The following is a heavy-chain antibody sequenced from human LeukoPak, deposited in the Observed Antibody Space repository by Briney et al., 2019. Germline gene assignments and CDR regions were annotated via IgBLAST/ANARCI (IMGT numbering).Heavy chain of an antibody. D-gene: IGHD3-22*01. Sequence: PSETLSLTCTVSGGSISSSSYYRGWIRQPPGKGLEWIGSIYYSGSTYYNPSLKSRVTISVDTSKNQFSLKLSSVTAADTAVYYCARHYYDSSGPSLDLDYWGQGTLVTVSS. V-gene: IGHV4-39*01. J-gene: IGHJ4*02. CDR1: GGSISSSSYY. CDR3: ARHYYDSSGPSLDLDY. CDR2: IYYSGST.